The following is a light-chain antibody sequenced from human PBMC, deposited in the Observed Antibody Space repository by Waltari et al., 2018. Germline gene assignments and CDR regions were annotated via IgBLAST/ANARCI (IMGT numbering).Light chain of an antibody. Sequence: EIVLTQSPATLSVSPGEGATLSCRASHSVRSNLAWYQQKPGQAPRRLIYGASSRATGISDRFSGSGSGTEFTLTISSLRSEDFAVYYCQQYNNWPPWTFGQGTKVDIK. V-gene: IGKV3-15*01. CDR3: QQYNNWPPWT. CDR1: HSVRSN. J-gene: IGKJ1*01. CDR2: GAS.